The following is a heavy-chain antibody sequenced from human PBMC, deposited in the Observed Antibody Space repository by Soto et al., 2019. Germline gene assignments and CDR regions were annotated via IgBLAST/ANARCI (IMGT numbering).Heavy chain of an antibody. CDR2: INHSGST. J-gene: IGHJ4*02. V-gene: IGHV4-34*01. D-gene: IGHD6-6*01. CDR1: GGSFSGYY. CDR3: ARGSYSSSQGSDLTFDY. Sequence: PSDALSLTFAVYGGSFSGYYWSWIRQPPGKGLEWIGEINHSGSTNYNPSLKSRVTISVDTSKNQFSLKLSSVTAADTAVYYCARGSYSSSQGSDLTFDYWGQGTLVTVSS.